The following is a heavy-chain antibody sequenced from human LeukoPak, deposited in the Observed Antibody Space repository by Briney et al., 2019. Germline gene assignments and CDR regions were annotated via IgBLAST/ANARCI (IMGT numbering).Heavy chain of an antibody. Sequence: SQTLSLTCGVYGVSFSGCYWSWIRQPPGKGLEWIGEINPRGSTNYNPSLKSRVTLSADTSKNQFSLTLNSVTAADTAVYYCARRRLGYYFDYWGQGTLVTVSS. CDR3: ARRRLGYYFDY. V-gene: IGHV4-34*01. CDR1: GVSFSGCY. CDR2: INPRGST. D-gene: IGHD5-24*01. J-gene: IGHJ4*02.